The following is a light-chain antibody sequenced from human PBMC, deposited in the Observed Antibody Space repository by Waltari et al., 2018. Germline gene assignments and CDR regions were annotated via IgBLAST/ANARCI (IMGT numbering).Light chain of an antibody. CDR3: SSYRRSSTYVL. J-gene: IGLJ2*01. CDR1: SSDVGGYNF. Sequence: SALTQPASVSGSPGQSITISCSGISSDVGGYNFVSWYQQHPGKAPKLLIFDVSNRPSGVSNRFSGSKSGNTASLTISGLQPEDEADYYCSSYRRSSTYVLLGGGTKLTVL. CDR2: DVS. V-gene: IGLV2-14*03.